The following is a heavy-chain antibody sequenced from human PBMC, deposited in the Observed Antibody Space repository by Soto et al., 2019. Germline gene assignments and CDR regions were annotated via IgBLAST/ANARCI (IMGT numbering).Heavy chain of an antibody. CDR2: IFDSGST. Sequence: QVQLQESGPGLVKSSETLSLTCAVAGASISSLHWTWIRQPPGKGLEWLGYIFDSGSTTYNPSLKRRITISADKAKKQFALTLSSVTAADTALYYCVGDSPGGWRFDYWGQGTPVTVSS. V-gene: IGHV4-59*12. J-gene: IGHJ4*02. D-gene: IGHD3-10*01. CDR3: VGDSPGGWRFDY. CDR1: GASISSLH.